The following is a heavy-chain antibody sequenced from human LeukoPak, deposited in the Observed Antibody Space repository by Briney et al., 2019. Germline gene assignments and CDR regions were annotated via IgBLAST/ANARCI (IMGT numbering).Heavy chain of an antibody. CDR1: GFTFSSYS. CDR3: ARAYGYGDVGWFEA. V-gene: IGHV3-21*01. CDR2: ISSSSSYI. D-gene: IGHD4-17*01. Sequence: GGSLRLSCAASGFTFSSYSMNWVRQAPGKGLVWVSSISSSSSYIYYADSVKGRFTISRDNAKNSLYLQMNSLRAEDTAVYYCARAYGYGDVGWFEAWGQGTLVTVAS. J-gene: IGHJ5*02.